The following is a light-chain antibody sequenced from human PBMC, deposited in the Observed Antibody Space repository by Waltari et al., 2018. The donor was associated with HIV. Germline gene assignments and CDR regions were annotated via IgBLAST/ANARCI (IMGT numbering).Light chain of an antibody. CDR1: SSDDGGCNY. J-gene: IGLJ2*01. CDR2: EVS. V-gene: IGLV2-8*01. CDR3: SSYAGSNNLV. Sequence: QSALTQPPSASGSTGQSVPISCTGTSSDDGGCNYVSWYQQHPGKAPKLMIYEVSKRPSGVADRFSGAKSGNTASLTVSGLQAEDEADYYCSSYAGSNNLVFGGGTKLTVL.